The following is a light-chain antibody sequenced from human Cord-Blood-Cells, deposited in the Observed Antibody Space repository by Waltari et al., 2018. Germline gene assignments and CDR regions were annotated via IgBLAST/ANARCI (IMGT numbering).Light chain of an antibody. J-gene: IGLJ3*02. V-gene: IGLV2-14*01. CDR1: SSYVGGYNY. CDR3: SSYTSSSTQ. Sequence: QSALTQPASVSGSPGQSITISCTGTSSYVGGYNYVSGYQQHPGKAPKLMIYDVSNRPSGVSNRFSGSKSGNTAYLTISGLQAEDEADYYCSSYTSSSTQFGGGTKLTVL. CDR2: DVS.